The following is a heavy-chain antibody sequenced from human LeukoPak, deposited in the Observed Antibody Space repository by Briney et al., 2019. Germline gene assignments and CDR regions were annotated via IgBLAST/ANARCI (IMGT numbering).Heavy chain of an antibody. V-gene: IGHV3-9*01. CDR3: AKDPSSSLAGLNWFDP. D-gene: IGHD6-13*01. J-gene: IGHJ5*02. CDR1: GFTFDDYA. CDR2: ISWNSGSI. Sequence: GGSLRLSCAASGFTFDDYAMHWVRHAPGKGLEWVSGISWNSGSIGYADSVKGRFTISRDNAKNSLYLQMNSLRAEDTALYYCAKDPSSSLAGLNWFDPWGQGTLVTVSS.